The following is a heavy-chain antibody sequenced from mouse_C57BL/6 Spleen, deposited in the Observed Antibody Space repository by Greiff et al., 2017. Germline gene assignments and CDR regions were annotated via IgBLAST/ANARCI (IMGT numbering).Heavy chain of an antibody. CDR3: ARSDGGDYAMDY. CDR2: IDPSDSYT. D-gene: IGHD2-3*01. V-gene: IGHV1-69*01. J-gene: IGHJ4*01. CDR1: GYTFTSYW. Sequence: VQLQQPGAELVMPGASVKLSCKASGYTFTSYWMHWVKQRPGQGLEWIGEIDPSDSYTNYNQKFKGKSTLTVDKSSSTAYMQLSSLTSEDSAVYYCARSDGGDYAMDYWGQGTSVTVSS.